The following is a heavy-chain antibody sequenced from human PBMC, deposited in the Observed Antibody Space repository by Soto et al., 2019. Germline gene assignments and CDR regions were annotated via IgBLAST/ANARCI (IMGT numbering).Heavy chain of an antibody. V-gene: IGHV3-30*18. Sequence: HVQLVESGGGVVQPGRSLRLSCAVSGFNFSTYGMHWVRQAPGKGLEWVAVISYDGSHKAFADSVKGRIAISRDNSKNTLFLQVNRLREGDTAVYYCAKDIVKTSSWPADWGQGTLVTVSS. CDR3: AKDIVKTSSWPAD. J-gene: IGHJ4*02. CDR1: GFNFSTYG. D-gene: IGHD6-19*01. CDR2: ISYDGSHK.